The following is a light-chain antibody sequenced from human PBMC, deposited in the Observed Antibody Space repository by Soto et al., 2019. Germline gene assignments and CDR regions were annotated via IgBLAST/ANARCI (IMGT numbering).Light chain of an antibody. CDR2: GAS. Sequence: EVVMTQSPATLSVSPGERATLSCWASQSVRSDLAWYQQKPGQTPRLLIYGASTRAPGIPARFSGSGSGTEFTLTISSLEPEDFAVYYCQQRSYWPTFGQGTKVEIK. CDR1: QSVRSD. CDR3: QQRSYWPT. V-gene: IGKV3-15*01. J-gene: IGKJ1*01.